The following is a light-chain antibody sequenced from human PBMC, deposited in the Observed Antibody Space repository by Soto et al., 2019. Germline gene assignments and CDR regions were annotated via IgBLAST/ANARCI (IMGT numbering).Light chain of an antibody. CDR1: QNLGNTY. J-gene: IGKJ1*01. CDR3: QHYGRSLWT. Sequence: EIVLTQSPGTLSLSPGERATLSFRASQNLGNTYLAWYKQRPGRAHRLLIFGASTRAIGIPDRFSGSGSGTDFTLTISRLQPEDFAVYYCQHYGRSLWTFGQGTKVEIK. V-gene: IGKV3-20*01. CDR2: GAS.